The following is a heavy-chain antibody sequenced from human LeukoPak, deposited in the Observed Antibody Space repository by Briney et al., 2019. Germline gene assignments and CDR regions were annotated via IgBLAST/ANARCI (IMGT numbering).Heavy chain of an antibody. CDR2: IYYSGST. Sequence: SETLSLTCTVSGGSISSGGYYWSWIRQHPGKGLEWIGYIYYSGSTYYNPSLKSRVTISVDTSKNQFSLKLSSVTAADTAVYYCAREPIAVAAPGGDGYNNRGVFDYWGQGTLVTVSS. J-gene: IGHJ4*02. CDR3: AREPIAVAAPGGDGYNNRGVFDY. CDR1: GGSISSGGYY. D-gene: IGHD6-19*01. V-gene: IGHV4-31*03.